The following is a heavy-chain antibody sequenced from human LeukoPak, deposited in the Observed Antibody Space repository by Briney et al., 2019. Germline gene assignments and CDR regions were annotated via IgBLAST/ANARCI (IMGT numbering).Heavy chain of an antibody. D-gene: IGHD3-3*01. Sequence: GAPVKVSCKASGYTFTKYGISWVRQAPGQGLEWMGYISAYNGHTQFAQKFQGRLTMTTDTSTTTAYMELRSLRSDDTAVYYCARQLLEWSGSYYSYYYMDIWGNGTTLTVSS. J-gene: IGHJ6*03. CDR2: ISAYNGHT. CDR3: ARQLLEWSGSYYSYYYMDI. V-gene: IGHV1-18*01. CDR1: GYTFTKYG.